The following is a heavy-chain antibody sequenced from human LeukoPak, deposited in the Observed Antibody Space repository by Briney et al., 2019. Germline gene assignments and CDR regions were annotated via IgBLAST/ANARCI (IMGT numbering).Heavy chain of an antibody. Sequence: NPGGSLRLSCADSGFTFSRYTMNWVRQAPGKGLEWVASISSSSSDIHYADSVKGRFTISRDNAKKSLYLQMNSLRVGDTAVYYCASGLYTAMATFYYWGQGTQVTVSS. CDR2: ISSSSSDI. J-gene: IGHJ4*02. V-gene: IGHV3-21*01. CDR3: ASGLYTAMATFYY. D-gene: IGHD5-18*01. CDR1: GFTFSRYT.